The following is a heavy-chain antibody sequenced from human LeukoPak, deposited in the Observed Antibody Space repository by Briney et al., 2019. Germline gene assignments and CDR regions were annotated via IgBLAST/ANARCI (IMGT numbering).Heavy chain of an antibody. CDR1: GYTFISYY. V-gene: IGHV1-2*02. CDR3: AKGGYSSGWYRDAFDI. J-gene: IGHJ3*02. CDR2: MNPKSGGT. Sequence: ASVKVSCKTSGYTFISYYMHWVRQAPGQGLEWMGWMNPKSGGTNYAQKFQGRVTMTRDTSISTAYMELSRLRYEDTAVYYCAKGGYSSGWYRDAFDIWGQGTMVTVSS. D-gene: IGHD6-19*01.